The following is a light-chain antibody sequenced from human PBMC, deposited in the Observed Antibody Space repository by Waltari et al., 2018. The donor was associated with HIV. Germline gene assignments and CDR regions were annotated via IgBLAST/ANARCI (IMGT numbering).Light chain of an antibody. V-gene: IGLV2-14*01. CDR3: SSYTSSTTYV. CDR1: SSDVGGYNY. Sequence: QSALTQPASVSGSPGQSITIPCTGNSSDVGGYNYGSWYQQHPGQAPKLIIFEVNNRPSGVSNRFSGSKSGNTASLTISGLQADDEAHYYCSSYTSSTTYVFGTGTKVTVL. J-gene: IGLJ1*01. CDR2: EVN.